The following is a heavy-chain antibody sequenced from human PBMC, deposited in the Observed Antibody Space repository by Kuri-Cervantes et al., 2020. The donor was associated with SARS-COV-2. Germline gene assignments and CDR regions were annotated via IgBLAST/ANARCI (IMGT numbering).Heavy chain of an antibody. V-gene: IGHV3-30*03. CDR3: AGTNWGKTYFDY. J-gene: IGHJ4*02. CDR2: ISYDGSNK. D-gene: IGHD7-27*01. Sequence: GESLKISCAASGFTFSSYGMHWVRQAPGKGLEWVAVISYDGSNKYYADSVKGRFTISRDNSKNTLYLQMNSLRAEDTAVYYCAGTNWGKTYFDYWGQGTLVTVSS. CDR1: GFTFSSYG.